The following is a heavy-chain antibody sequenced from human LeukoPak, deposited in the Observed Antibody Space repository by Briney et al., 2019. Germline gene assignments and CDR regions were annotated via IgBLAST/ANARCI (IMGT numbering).Heavy chain of an antibody. J-gene: IGHJ4*02. D-gene: IGHD2-2*01. V-gene: IGHV1-69*13. CDR3: ARVSEVIVVVPAGG. CDR2: IIPIFGTA. CDR1: GGTFSSYA. Sequence: GASVKVSCKASGGTFSSYAISWVRQAPGQGLEWMGGIIPIFGTANYAQKFQGRVTITADESTSTAYMELSSLRSEDTAVYYCARVSEVIVVVPAGGWGQGTLVTVSS.